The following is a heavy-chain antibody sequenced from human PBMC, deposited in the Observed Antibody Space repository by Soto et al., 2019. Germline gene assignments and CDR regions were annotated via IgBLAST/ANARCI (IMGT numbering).Heavy chain of an antibody. V-gene: IGHV1-18*01. CDR2: VNTYNGNP. D-gene: IGHD6-6*01. CDR3: ARDSQYSTDWQRFDS. Sequence: QVQLVQSGVEVKKPGASVKASCKASGYTFTNYAISWVRQAPGRGLEWMGWVNTYNGNPNYPQIFQGRVTMTTDTSTGTAYMELRSLKSDDSAVYYCARDSQYSTDWQRFDSWGQGTLVTVSS. J-gene: IGHJ4*02. CDR1: GYTFTNYA.